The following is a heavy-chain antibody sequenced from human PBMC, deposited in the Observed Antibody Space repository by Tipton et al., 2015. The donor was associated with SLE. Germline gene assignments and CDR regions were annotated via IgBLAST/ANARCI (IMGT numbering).Heavy chain of an antibody. CDR2: IFHSGST. J-gene: IGHJ6*03. CDR3: ARGGLKYRRGDSPMDV. Sequence: TLSLTCAVYGGSFSGYYWGWIRQPPGKGLEWIGSIFHSGSTFYNPSLQSRVTISVDTSKNQFSLKLNSVTAADTAVYYCARGGLKYRRGDSPMDVWGKGTTVTVSS. CDR1: GGSFSGYY. D-gene: IGHD2-2*01. V-gene: IGHV4-38-2*01.